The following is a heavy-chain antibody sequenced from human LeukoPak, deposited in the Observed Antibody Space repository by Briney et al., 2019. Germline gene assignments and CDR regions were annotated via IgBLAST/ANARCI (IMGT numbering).Heavy chain of an antibody. V-gene: IGHV4-59*12. CDR3: ARDSGTTGEVKFDP. Sequence: SETLSLTCTVSGGSISSYYWSWIRQPPGKGLEWIGYIYYSGSTNYNPSLKSRVTMSVDTSKNQFSLKLSSVTAADTAVYYCARDSGTTGEVKFDPWGQGTLVTVSS. CDR2: IYYSGST. D-gene: IGHD3-10*01. J-gene: IGHJ5*02. CDR1: GGSISSYY.